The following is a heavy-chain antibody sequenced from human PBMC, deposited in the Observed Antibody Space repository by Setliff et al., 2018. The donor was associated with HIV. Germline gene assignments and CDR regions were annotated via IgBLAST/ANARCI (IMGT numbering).Heavy chain of an antibody. Sequence: SETLSLTCTVSGGSISGYYWSWIRQSPGKGLEWIGEINHSGSTNYNPSLKSRVTILGDTSKNQFSLTLSSVTAADTAMYYCATYAGNGGGKGYWGQGTLVTVSS. CDR2: INHSGST. J-gene: IGHJ4*02. V-gene: IGHV4-34*01. CDR1: GGSISGYY. D-gene: IGHD2-21*01. CDR3: ATYAGNGGGKGY.